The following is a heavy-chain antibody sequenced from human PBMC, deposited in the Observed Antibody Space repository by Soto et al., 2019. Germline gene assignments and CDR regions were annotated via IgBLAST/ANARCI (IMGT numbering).Heavy chain of an antibody. J-gene: IGHJ4*02. CDR1: GYTFTSYG. V-gene: IGHV1-18*01. Sequence: ASVKVSCKASGYTFTSYGISWVRQAPGQGLEWMGWISAYNGNTNYAQKLQGRVTMTTDTSTSTAYMELRSLRSDDTAVYYCARTSYCSGGSCYDHDYWGQGTLVTVSS. CDR3: ARTSYCSGGSCYDHDY. D-gene: IGHD2-15*01. CDR2: ISAYNGNT.